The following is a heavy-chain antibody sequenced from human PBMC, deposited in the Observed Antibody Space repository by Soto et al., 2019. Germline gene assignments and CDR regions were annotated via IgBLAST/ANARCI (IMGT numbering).Heavy chain of an antibody. V-gene: IGHV3-30*03. CDR3: ARGPLTGYDYFDY. J-gene: IGHJ4*02. CDR1: GFTFSSYG. CDR2: ISYDGSNK. D-gene: IGHD3-9*01. Sequence: PGGSLRLSCTASGFTFSSYGVHWVRQAPGKGLEWVAVISYDGSNKYYADSVKGRFTISRDNSKNTLYLQMNSLRAEDTAVYYCARGPLTGYDYFDYWGQGTLVTVSS.